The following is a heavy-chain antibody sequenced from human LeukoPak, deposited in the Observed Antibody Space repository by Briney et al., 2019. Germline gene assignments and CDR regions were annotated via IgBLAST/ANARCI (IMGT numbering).Heavy chain of an antibody. J-gene: IGHJ3*02. CDR2: ISYDGSNK. Sequence: PPGRSLRLSCAASGFTFSSYAMHWVRQAPGKGLEWVAVISYDGSNKYYADSVKGRFTISRDNSKNTLYLQMNSLRAEDTAVYYCASSTGPYDSSGREAFDIWGQGTMVTVSS. CDR1: GFTFSSYA. V-gene: IGHV3-30-3*01. CDR3: ASSTGPYDSSGREAFDI. D-gene: IGHD3-22*01.